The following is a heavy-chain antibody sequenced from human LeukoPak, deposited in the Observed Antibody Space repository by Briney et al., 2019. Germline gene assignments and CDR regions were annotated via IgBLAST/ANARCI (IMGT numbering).Heavy chain of an antibody. CDR1: GFTFSSYW. J-gene: IGHJ4*02. CDR2: ILPDGSKK. D-gene: IGHD6-19*01. CDR3: GGLAPNGWYAVDY. V-gene: IGHV3-7*01. Sequence: GGSLRLSCEASGFTFSSYWMSWVRQAPGKGLEWVANILPDGSKKYYLDSVKGRFTVSRDNPTNSLYLEINSLRAEDTALYYLGGLAPNGWYAVDYWGQGTLVTVSS.